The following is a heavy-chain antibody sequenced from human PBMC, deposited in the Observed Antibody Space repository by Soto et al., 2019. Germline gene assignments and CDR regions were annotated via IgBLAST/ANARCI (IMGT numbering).Heavy chain of an antibody. CDR1: GYTFTGYY. D-gene: IGHD4-17*01. J-gene: IGHJ6*02. CDR2: INPNSGGT. Sequence: QVQLVQSGAEVKKPGASVKVSCKASGYTFTGYYMHWVRQAPGQGLEWMGWINPNSGGTNYAQKLQGWVTMTRDTSISTAYMELSRLRSDDTAVYYCAREWGTVTTDYYYGMDVWGQGTTVTVSS. V-gene: IGHV1-2*04. CDR3: AREWGTVTTDYYYGMDV.